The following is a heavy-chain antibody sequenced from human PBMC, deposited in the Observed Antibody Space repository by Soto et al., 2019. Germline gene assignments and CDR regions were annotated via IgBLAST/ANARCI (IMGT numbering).Heavy chain of an antibody. V-gene: IGHV1-3*01. D-gene: IGHD3-9*01. Sequence: ASVKASCKASGYTFTCYAIHWVRQAPGQRLEWMGWINAGNGNTKYSQKFQGRVTITRDTSASTAYMELSSLRSEDTAVYYCAREYYDILTGLAPWGQGTLVTVSS. CDR1: GYTFTCYA. J-gene: IGHJ5*02. CDR3: AREYYDILTGLAP. CDR2: INAGNGNT.